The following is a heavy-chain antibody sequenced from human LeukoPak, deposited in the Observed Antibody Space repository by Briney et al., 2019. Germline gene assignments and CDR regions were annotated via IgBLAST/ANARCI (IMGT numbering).Heavy chain of an antibody. CDR2: KKEDGSEE. CDR3: ARGYYYGSGSYYNGY. Sequence: GRTLRLSSAASGFTFRTFWMSWVAHAPGQERECGTKKKEDGSEESYLDSVKGRLTISRDNTKNSLYLQMNSPGAEDTAVYYCARGYYYGSGSYYNGYWGQGTLVTVSS. D-gene: IGHD3-10*01. V-gene: IGHV3-7*04. J-gene: IGHJ4*02. CDR1: GFTFRTFW.